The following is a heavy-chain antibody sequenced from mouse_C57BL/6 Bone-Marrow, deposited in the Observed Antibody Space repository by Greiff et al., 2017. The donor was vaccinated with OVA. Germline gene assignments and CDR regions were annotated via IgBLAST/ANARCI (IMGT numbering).Heavy chain of an antibody. J-gene: IGHJ2*01. Sequence: QVQLQQSGAELVRPGASVKLSCKASGYTFTDYYINWVKQRPGQGLEWIARIYPGSGNTYYNEKFKGKATLTAEKSSSTAYMQLSSLTSEDSAVYFCARSNWYYFDYWGQGTTLTVSS. CDR2: IYPGSGNT. D-gene: IGHD4-1*01. CDR1: GYTFTDYY. V-gene: IGHV1-76*01. CDR3: ARSNWYYFDY.